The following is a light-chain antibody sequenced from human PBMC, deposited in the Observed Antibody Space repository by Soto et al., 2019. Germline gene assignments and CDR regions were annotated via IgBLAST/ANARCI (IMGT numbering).Light chain of an antibody. J-gene: IGKJ4*01. CDR2: DTS. CDR1: QGIGDT. V-gene: IGKV3-15*01. CDR3: RRYHSCRLT. Sequence: EVVMRQSPATLSVSPGEGATLSCRASQGIGDTLAWYQHKPGQTPRLLIYDTSTRATGVPARFSGSRLYPEFTSTRISQTSDDFAAYDCRRYHSCRLTFGGGTEAYIK.